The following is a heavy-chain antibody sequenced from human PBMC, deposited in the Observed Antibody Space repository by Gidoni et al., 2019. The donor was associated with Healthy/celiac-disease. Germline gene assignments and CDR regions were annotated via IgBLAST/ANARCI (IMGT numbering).Heavy chain of an antibody. J-gene: IGHJ5*02. CDR2: ISYDGSNK. D-gene: IGHD3-22*01. CDR1: GFTFCSYA. V-gene: IGHV3-30-3*01. CDR3: ARGPSTMIDA. Sequence: QVQLVESGGGVVQPGRSLRLSCAASGFTFCSYAMHWVRQAPGKGLEWVAVISYDGSNKYYADSVKGRFTISRDNSKNTLYLQMNSLRAEDTAVYYCARGPSTMIDAWGQGTLVTVSS.